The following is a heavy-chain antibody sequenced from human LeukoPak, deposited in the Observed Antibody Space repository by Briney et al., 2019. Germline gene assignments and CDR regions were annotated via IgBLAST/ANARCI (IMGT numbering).Heavy chain of an antibody. CDR1: GFTFSSYA. Sequence: PGGSLRLSCAASGFTFSSYAMSWVRQAPGKGLEWVSAISGSGGSTYYADSVKGRFTISRDNSKNTLYLQMNSLRAEDTAVYYCAKGERYSYGRTWVSDYWGQGTLVTVSS. V-gene: IGHV3-23*01. CDR3: AKGERYSYGRTWVSDY. D-gene: IGHD5-18*01. CDR2: ISGSGGST. J-gene: IGHJ4*02.